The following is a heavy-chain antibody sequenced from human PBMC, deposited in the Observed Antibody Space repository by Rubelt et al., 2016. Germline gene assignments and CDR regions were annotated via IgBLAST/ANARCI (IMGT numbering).Heavy chain of an antibody. CDR3: AREGTYFDY. Sequence: QLQLQESGPGLVKPSETLSLTCTVSGGSISSSSHYWGWIRQPPGKGLEWIGSIYYSGSTYYNPSLKSRVTISVDTSKNQSSLNLSSVTAADTAVYYCAREGTYFDYWGQENLVTVSS. CDR2: IYYSGST. CDR1: GGSISSSSHY. V-gene: IGHV4-39*07. J-gene: IGHJ4*02.